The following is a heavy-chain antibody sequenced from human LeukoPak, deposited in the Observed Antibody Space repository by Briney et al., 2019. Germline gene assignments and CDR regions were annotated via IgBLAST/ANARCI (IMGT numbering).Heavy chain of an antibody. J-gene: IGHJ4*02. CDR3: ARNLVGKTDFDY. V-gene: IGHV1-3*01. CDR1: GYTLTELS. Sequence: ASVKVSCKVSGYTLTELSMHWVRQAPGKGLEWMGWINAGNGNTKYSQKFQGRVTITWDTSASTAYMELSSLRSEDTAVYYCARNLVGKTDFDYWGQGALVTVPS. CDR2: INAGNGNT. D-gene: IGHD6-19*01.